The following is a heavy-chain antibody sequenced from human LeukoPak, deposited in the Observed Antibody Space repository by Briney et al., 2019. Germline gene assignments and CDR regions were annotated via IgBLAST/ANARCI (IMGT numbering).Heavy chain of an antibody. J-gene: IGHJ6*02. D-gene: IGHD2-8*02. Sequence: GGSLRLSCAVSGFTFSNYFFNWVRQAPGKGLEWVAVIYYDGSNKYYGDSAKGRFTISRDNYKKTLFLQMSSLRADDTAVYYCARDTGTGGVDYYYYGMDVWGQGTTVTVSS. CDR1: GFTFSNYF. CDR2: IYYDGSNK. CDR3: ARDTGTGGVDYYYYGMDV. V-gene: IGHV3-33*02.